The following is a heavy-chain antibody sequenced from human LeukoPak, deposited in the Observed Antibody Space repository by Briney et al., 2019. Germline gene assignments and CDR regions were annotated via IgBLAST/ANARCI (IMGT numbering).Heavy chain of an antibody. V-gene: IGHV4-59*12. CDR1: GGSISSYY. CDR2: IYYSGST. Sequence: SETLSLTCTVSGGSISSYYWSWIRQPPGKGLEWIGYIYYSGSTYYNPSLKSRVTISVDTSKNQFSLKLSSVTAADTAVYYCARGPPSEAYYYDSSGYRAGYFDLWGRGTLVTVSS. J-gene: IGHJ2*01. CDR3: ARGPPSEAYYYDSSGYRAGYFDL. D-gene: IGHD3-22*01.